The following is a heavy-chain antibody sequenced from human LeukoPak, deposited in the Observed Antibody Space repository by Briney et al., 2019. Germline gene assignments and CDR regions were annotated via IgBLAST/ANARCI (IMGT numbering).Heavy chain of an antibody. CDR2: INPNSGGT. Sequence: ASVKVSCKASGYTFIDYYMHWVRQAPGQGLEWMGWINPNSGGTNYAQNFQGRVTMTRDTSIRTVCMELSRLRSDDTAVYYCARDHSSSWYKFDYWGQGTLVTVSS. J-gene: IGHJ4*02. D-gene: IGHD6-13*01. CDR1: GYTFIDYY. CDR3: ARDHSSSWYKFDY. V-gene: IGHV1-2*02.